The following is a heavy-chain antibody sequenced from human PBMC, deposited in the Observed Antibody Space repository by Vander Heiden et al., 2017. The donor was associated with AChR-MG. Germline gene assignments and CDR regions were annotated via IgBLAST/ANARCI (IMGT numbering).Heavy chain of an antibody. D-gene: IGHD5-18*01. Sequence: EVQLVESGGGLVQPGGSLRLSCTPPGFIFSNYCMSWVRQAPGKGLEWVANIKLDGSEKDYVDSVKGRFTVSRDNAKNSLYLQMNSLRAEDTAVYYCARDRGAGGFIYGPWDYWGQGTLVTVSS. CDR1: GFIFSNYC. J-gene: IGHJ4*02. CDR2: IKLDGSEK. CDR3: ARDRGAGGFIYGPWDY. V-gene: IGHV3-7*01.